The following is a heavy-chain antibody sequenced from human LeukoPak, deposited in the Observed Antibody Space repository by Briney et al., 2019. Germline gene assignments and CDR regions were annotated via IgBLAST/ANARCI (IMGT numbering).Heavy chain of an antibody. J-gene: IGHJ6*02. CDR1: GGSISSYY. CDR3: ARSYGDYFYYYYGMDV. D-gene: IGHD4-17*01. Sequence: SETLSLTCTVSGGSISSYYWSWIRQPQGKGLEWIGYIYYSGSTNYNPSLKSRVTISVDTSKNQFSLKLSSVTAADTAVYYCARSYGDYFYYYYGMDVWGQGTTVTVSS. V-gene: IGHV4-59*08. CDR2: IYYSGST.